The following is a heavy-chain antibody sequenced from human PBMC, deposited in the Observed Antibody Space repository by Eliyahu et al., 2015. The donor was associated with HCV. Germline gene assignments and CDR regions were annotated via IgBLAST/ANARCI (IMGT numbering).Heavy chain of an antibody. J-gene: IGHJ5*02. D-gene: IGHD6-19*01. CDR3: ASGGGGIAVAGTGGWFDP. V-gene: IGHV4-59*01. CDR2: IHYSGST. CDR1: GGSISTYY. Sequence: QVQLQESGPGLVKPSETLSLTCTVXGGSISTYYWSWXRQPPGKGLEWIGYIHYSGSTNYNPSLKSRVTMSVDTSKNQFSLKLSSVTAADTAVYYCASGGGGIAVAGTGGWFDPWGQGTLVTVSS.